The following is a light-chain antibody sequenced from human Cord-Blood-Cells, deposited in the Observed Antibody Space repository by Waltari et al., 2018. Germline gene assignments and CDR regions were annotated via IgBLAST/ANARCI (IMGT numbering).Light chain of an antibody. CDR3: NSRDSSGSHRV. Sequence: SSELTQDPAVSVALGQTVRITCQGDSLRSYYASWYQQKPGQAPVLVIYGKNNRPSGIADRFSGSISGNTAALTITGAQAEDEADYYCNSRDSSGSHRVFGGGTKLTVL. CDR2: GKN. V-gene: IGLV3-19*01. CDR1: SLRSYY. J-gene: IGLJ2*01.